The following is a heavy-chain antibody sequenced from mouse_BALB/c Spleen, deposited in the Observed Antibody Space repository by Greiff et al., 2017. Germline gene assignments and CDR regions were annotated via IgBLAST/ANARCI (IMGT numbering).Heavy chain of an antibody. CDR1: GFSLTGYG. CDR3: ARAQDYYGSSYWFAY. J-gene: IGHJ3*01. CDR2: IWGDGST. Sequence: VQLVESGPGLVAPSQSLSLTCTVSGFSLTGYGVNWVRQPPGKGLEWLGMIWGDGSTDYNSALKYRLSISTDNSKSQVFLKMNSLQTDDTARDYYARAQDYYGSSYWFAYWGQGTLVTVSA. V-gene: IGHV2-6-7*01. D-gene: IGHD1-1*01.